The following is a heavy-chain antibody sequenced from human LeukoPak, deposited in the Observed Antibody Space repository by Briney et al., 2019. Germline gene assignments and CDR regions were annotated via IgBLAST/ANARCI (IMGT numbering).Heavy chain of an antibody. CDR1: GGSISRYY. J-gene: IGHJ3*02. D-gene: IGHD3-10*01. CDR3: ARSDYHNSGSHTVFDAFDI. V-gene: IGHV4-59*01. CDR2: IDDSGNT. Sequence: SETLSLTCTVSGGSISRYYWSWIRRPPGKGLEWIGYIDDSGNTNYNPSLKSQVTISVDKSKNQFSLRLSFVAAADTAMYYCARSDYHNSGSHTVFDAFDIWGQGTRVTVSS.